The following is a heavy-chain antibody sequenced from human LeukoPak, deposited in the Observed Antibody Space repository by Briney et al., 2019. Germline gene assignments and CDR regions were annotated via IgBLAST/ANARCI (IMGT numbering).Heavy chain of an antibody. V-gene: IGHV4-34*01. D-gene: IGHD6-13*01. Sequence: PSETLSLTCAVYGGSFSGYYWSWIRQPPGKGLEWIGEINHSGSTNYNPSLKSRVTISVDTSKNQFSLKLSSVTAADTAVYYCARGLIAAAGVWFDPWGQGTLVTVSS. CDR3: ARGLIAAAGVWFDP. CDR2: INHSGST. J-gene: IGHJ5*02. CDR1: GGSFSGYY.